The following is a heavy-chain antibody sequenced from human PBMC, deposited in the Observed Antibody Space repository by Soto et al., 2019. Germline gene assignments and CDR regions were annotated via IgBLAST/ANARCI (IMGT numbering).Heavy chain of an antibody. Sequence: QVHLVQSGAEVEKPGASVKVSCKASGYTFTDYGISWVRQAPGQGLQWMGWITAFNGNTKYAQQFQGRVTMTTDTSKSTAYMERRSLESDDTAVYYCARISQSDFWSGYYSFFDYWGQGTLVTVSS. J-gene: IGHJ4*02. D-gene: IGHD3-3*01. CDR1: GYTFTDYG. V-gene: IGHV1-18*01. CDR2: ITAFNGNT. CDR3: ARISQSDFWSGYYSFFDY.